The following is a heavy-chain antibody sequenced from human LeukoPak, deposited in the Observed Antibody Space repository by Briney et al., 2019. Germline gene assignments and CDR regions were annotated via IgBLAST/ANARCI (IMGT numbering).Heavy chain of an antibody. CDR3: AKGPTSVAGDY. CDR2: ISYDGSNK. J-gene: IGHJ4*02. CDR1: GFTFSIYG. Sequence: PGGSLRLSCAASGFTFSIYGMHWVRQAPGKGLEWVAVISYDGSNKYYADSVKGRFTISRDNSKNTLYLQMNSLRAEDTAVYYCAKGPTSVAGDYWGQGTLVTVSS. D-gene: IGHD6-19*01. V-gene: IGHV3-30*18.